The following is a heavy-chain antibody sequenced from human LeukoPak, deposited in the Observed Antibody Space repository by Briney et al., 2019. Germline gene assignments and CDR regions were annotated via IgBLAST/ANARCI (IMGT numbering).Heavy chain of an antibody. Sequence: ASVKVSCKASGYTFTSYGISWVRQAPGQGLEWMGWISAYNGNTNYAQKLQGRVTMTTDTSTSTAYMELRSLRSDDTAVYYCASSKVRGYCSGGSCSIDYWGQGTLVTVSS. V-gene: IGHV1-18*01. D-gene: IGHD2-15*01. CDR2: ISAYNGNT. J-gene: IGHJ4*02. CDR3: ASSKVRGYCSGGSCSIDY. CDR1: GYTFTSYG.